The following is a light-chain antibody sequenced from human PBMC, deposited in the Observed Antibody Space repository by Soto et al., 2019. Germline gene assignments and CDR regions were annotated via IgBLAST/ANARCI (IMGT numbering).Light chain of an antibody. CDR3: ETWDSNTHTV. Sequence: QSVLTQSSSASASLGSSVTLTCTLSSGHSSYIIAWHQHQPGKAHRYLMKLEGSGSYNKGSGVPDRFSGSSSGADRYLTISNLQFEDEADYYCETWDSNTHTVFGGGTKLTVL. CDR2: LEGSGSY. J-gene: IGLJ3*02. V-gene: IGLV4-60*02. CDR1: SGHSSYI.